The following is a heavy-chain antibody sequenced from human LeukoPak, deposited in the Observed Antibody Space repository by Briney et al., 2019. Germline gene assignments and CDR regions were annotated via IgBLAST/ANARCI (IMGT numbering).Heavy chain of an antibody. V-gene: IGHV3-49*04. Sequence: PGGSLRLSCTASGFTCGDYAMSWVRQAPGKGLEWVGFIRSKAYGGTTEYAASVKGRFTISRDDSKSIAYLQMNSLKTEDTAVYYCTRDYYDSSGYSSPHLFDYWGQGTLVTVSS. CDR3: TRDYYDSSGYSSPHLFDY. CDR1: GFTCGDYA. CDR2: IRSKAYGGTT. D-gene: IGHD3-22*01. J-gene: IGHJ4*02.